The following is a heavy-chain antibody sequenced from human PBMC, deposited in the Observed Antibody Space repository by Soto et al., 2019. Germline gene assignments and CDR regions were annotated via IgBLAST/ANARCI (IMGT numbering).Heavy chain of an antibody. CDR2: IYPGDSDT. CDR3: ARPTDYHYVMQV. Sequence: GESLKISCKGSGYSFTSYWIGWVRQMPGKGLEWMGIIYPGDSDTRYSPSLRGQVTISADKSINTAYLQWTSLKASDTAIYFGARPTDYHYVMQVWGQGTTVTVS. CDR1: GYSFTSYW. J-gene: IGHJ6*02. D-gene: IGHD4-17*01. V-gene: IGHV5-51*01.